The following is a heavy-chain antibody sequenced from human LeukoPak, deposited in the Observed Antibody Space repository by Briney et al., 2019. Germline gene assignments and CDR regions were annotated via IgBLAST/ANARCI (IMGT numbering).Heavy chain of an antibody. CDR3: ARWGSELPDDAFDI. CDR1: GFTLSRYW. D-gene: IGHD6-25*01. CDR2: IRQDGSEK. Sequence: PGGSLRLSCAASGFTLSRYWMSWVRQAPRKGLEWVANIRQDGSEKHYLDSVKGRITISRDNAKNSLYLQMNSLRVEDTAVYFCARWGSELPDDAFDIWGQGTRVTVSS. V-gene: IGHV3-7*01. J-gene: IGHJ3*02.